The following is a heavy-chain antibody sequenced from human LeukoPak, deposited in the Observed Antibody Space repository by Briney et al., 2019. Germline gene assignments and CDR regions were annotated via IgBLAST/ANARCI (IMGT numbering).Heavy chain of an antibody. CDR1: GGSISSGGYY. CDR2: IYYSGST. J-gene: IGHJ5*02. CDR3: ARETSSPANGHWFDP. Sequence: SETLSLTCTVSGGSISSGGYYWSWFRQHPGKGLEWIGYIYYSGSTYYNPSLKSRVTISVDTSKNQFSLKLSSVTAADTAVYYCARETSSPANGHWFDPWGQGTLVTVSS. D-gene: IGHD4/OR15-4a*01. V-gene: IGHV4-31*03.